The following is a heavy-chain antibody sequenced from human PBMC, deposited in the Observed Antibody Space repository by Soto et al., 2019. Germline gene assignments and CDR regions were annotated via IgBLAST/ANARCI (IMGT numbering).Heavy chain of an antibody. D-gene: IGHD3-3*01. V-gene: IGHV1-18*01. Sequence: ASVKVSCKASGYTFTSYGISWVRQAPGQGLEWMGWISAYNGNTNYAQKLQGRVTMTTDTSTSTAYMELRSLRSDDTAVYYCARDGENDFWSGSTPFDYWGQGTLVTV. CDR3: ARDGENDFWSGSTPFDY. CDR1: GYTFTSYG. CDR2: ISAYNGNT. J-gene: IGHJ4*02.